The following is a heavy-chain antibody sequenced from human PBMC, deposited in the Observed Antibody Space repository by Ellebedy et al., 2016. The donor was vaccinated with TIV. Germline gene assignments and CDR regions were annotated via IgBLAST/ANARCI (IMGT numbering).Heavy chain of an antibody. Sequence: ASVKVSCXASNYTFTSYGVTWVRQAPGQGLEWMGWISAYNGNTNYAQKFQGRVTMTTDTTTSTAYMELRSLRSDDTAVYYCAREGTIFGEFVTNYYYSGMDVWGQGTTVTVSS. V-gene: IGHV1-18*01. CDR2: ISAYNGNT. J-gene: IGHJ6*02. CDR1: NYTFTSYG. CDR3: AREGTIFGEFVTNYYYSGMDV. D-gene: IGHD3-3*01.